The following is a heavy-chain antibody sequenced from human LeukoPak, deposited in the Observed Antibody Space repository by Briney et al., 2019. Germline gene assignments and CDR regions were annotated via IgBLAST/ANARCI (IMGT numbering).Heavy chain of an antibody. V-gene: IGHV3-21*01. D-gene: IGHD3-10*02. CDR2: ISGRGDYT. CDR1: GFTFSTYS. CDR3: AELGITMIGGV. J-gene: IGHJ6*04. Sequence: PGGSLRLSCAGSGFTFSTYSMNWVRQAPGKGLEWVSLISGRGDYTYYSDSLKGRFTISRDNAKNSLYLQMNSLRAEDTAVYYCAELGITMIGGVWGKGTTVTISS.